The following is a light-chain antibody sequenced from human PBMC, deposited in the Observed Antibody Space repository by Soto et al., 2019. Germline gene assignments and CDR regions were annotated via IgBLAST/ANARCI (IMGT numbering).Light chain of an antibody. V-gene: IGKV3-20*01. Sequence: EIVLTQSPGTLSLSPGERATLSSRASQSLTSSYLAWYQQKPGQDPRLLIYGAFSRATGIPDRFSGSGSGTDFTLTISRLEPEDFAVYYCKQYGSLITFGQGTRREIK. CDR1: QSLTSSY. J-gene: IGKJ5*01. CDR3: KQYGSLIT. CDR2: GAF.